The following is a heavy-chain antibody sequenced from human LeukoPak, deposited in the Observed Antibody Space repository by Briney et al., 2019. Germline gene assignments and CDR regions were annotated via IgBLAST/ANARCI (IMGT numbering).Heavy chain of an antibody. Sequence: PSETLSLTCAVYGGSFSGYYWSWIRQPPGKGLEWIGEINHSGSTNYNPSLKSRVTISVDTSKNQFSLKLSSVTAADTAVYYCARQHCSSTSCYASYYMDVWGKGTTVTVSS. CDR1: GGSFSGYY. D-gene: IGHD2-2*01. V-gene: IGHV4-34*01. CDR3: ARQHCSSTSCYASYYMDV. J-gene: IGHJ6*03. CDR2: INHSGST.